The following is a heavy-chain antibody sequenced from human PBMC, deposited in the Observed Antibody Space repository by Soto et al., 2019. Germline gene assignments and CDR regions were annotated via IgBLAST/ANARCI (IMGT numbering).Heavy chain of an antibody. CDR1: GYTFTSYG. CDR3: ASNTIEPTEPDPTDEAFDI. Sequence: ASVKVSCKASGYTFTSYGISWVRQAPGQGLEWMGWISAYNGNTNYAQKLQGRVTMTTDTSTSTANMELRSLKSDDPDVYNRASNTIEPTEPDPTDEAFDIWGQGTMVTVSS. CDR2: ISAYNGNT. D-gene: IGHD1-1*01. V-gene: IGHV1-18*01. J-gene: IGHJ3*02.